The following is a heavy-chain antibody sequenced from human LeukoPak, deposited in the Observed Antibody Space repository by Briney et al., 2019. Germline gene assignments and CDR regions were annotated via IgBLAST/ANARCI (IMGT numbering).Heavy chain of an antibody. Sequence: ASVKVSCKASGGTFSSYAISWVRQAPGQGLEWMGGIIPIFGTANYAQKFQGRVTITTDESTSTAYMELSSLRSEDTAVYYCARSHIVLMVYATPLDYWGQGTLVTVSS. CDR3: ARSHIVLMVYATPLDY. V-gene: IGHV1-69*05. CDR2: IIPIFGTA. D-gene: IGHD2-8*01. J-gene: IGHJ4*02. CDR1: GGTFSSYA.